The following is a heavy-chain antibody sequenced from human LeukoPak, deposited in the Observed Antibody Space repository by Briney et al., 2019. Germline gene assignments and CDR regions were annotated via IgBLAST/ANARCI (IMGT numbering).Heavy chain of an antibody. V-gene: IGHV4-59*01. D-gene: IGHD3-10*01. CDR2: IYYSGST. J-gene: IGHJ4*02. CDR3: ARAGRSYFDY. Sequence: SETLSLTCSVSGYSIANGYHWAWVRQPPGKGLEWIGYIYYSGSTNYNPSLKSRVTISVDTSKNQFSLKLSSVTAADTAVYYCARAGRSYFDYWGQGTLVTVSS. CDR1: GYSIANGYH.